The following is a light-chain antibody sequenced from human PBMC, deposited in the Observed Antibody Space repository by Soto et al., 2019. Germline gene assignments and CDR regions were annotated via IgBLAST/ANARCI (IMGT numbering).Light chain of an antibody. J-gene: IGKJ2*01. CDR3: QQYNSYPYT. CDR1: QSISSW. CDR2: MAS. V-gene: IGKV1-5*03. Sequence: DIQMTQSPSTLSASVGDRVTITCRASQSISSWLAWYQQKPGKAPKLLIYMASSLESGVPSRFSGSGSGTECTLTISSLQPDDFATYHCQQYNSYPYTFGQGTKLEIK.